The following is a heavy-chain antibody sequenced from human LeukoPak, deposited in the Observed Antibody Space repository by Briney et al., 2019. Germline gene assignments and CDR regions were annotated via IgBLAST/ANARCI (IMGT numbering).Heavy chain of an antibody. J-gene: IGHJ4*02. CDR3: ARVVRGVIAAYFDS. CDR1: RFTFDDYG. V-gene: IGHV3-20*04. CDR2: INWNGDTT. D-gene: IGHD3-10*01. Sequence: GGSLRLSCAASRFTFDDYGMSWVRQAPGKVLECVSGINWNGDTTRYADSVQGRFTISRDTAKNSLSLQMNSLRAEDTALYYCARVVRGVIAAYFDSWGQGTLVTVSS.